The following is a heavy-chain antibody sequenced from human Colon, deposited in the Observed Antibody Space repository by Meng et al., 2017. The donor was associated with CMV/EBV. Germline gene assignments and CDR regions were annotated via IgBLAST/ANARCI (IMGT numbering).Heavy chain of an antibody. Sequence: GESLKISCTASRFSFSNYNMNWVRQAPGKGLEWVSSISNSGGNTYNADSVKGRFTISRDNSENKLYLQMNGLRAEDTAVYFCASYITIFGVVDYWGQGALVTVSS. CDR3: ASYITIFGVVDY. CDR1: RFSFSNYN. D-gene: IGHD3-3*01. V-gene: IGHV3-23*01. CDR2: ISNSGGNT. J-gene: IGHJ4*02.